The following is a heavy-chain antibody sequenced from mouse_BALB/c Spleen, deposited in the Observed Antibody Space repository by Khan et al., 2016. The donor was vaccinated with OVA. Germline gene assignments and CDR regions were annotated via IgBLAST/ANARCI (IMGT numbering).Heavy chain of an antibody. V-gene: IGHV2-9*02. D-gene: IGHD2-1*01. CDR2: IWAGGST. CDR3: ARYYGNYGWYFDV. Sequence: QVQLQQSGPAMVAPSQSLSITCTVSGFSLTSYGVHWVRQPPGKGLEWLGVIWAGGSTNYNSALMSRLSISKDNSKSQVFLKMNSLQTDDTVMYYCARYYGNYGWYFDVWGAGTTVTVSS. CDR1: GFSLTSYG. J-gene: IGHJ1*01.